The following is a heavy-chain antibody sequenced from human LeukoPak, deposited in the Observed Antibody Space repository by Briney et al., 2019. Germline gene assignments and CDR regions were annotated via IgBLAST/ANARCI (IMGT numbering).Heavy chain of an antibody. CDR1: GYTFTSYG. CDR2: FDPEDGET. CDR3: ATGYYDSSGYYYSLFRN. Sequence: ASVKVSCKASGYTFTSYGISWVRQAPGQGLEWMGGFDPEDGETIYAQKFQGRVTMTEDTSTDTAYMELSSLRSEDTAVYYCATGYYDSSGYYYSLFRNWGQGTLVTVSS. V-gene: IGHV1-24*01. D-gene: IGHD3-22*01. J-gene: IGHJ4*02.